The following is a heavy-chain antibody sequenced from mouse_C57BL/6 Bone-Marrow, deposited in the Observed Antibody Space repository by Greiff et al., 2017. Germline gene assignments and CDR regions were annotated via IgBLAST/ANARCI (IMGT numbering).Heavy chain of an antibody. J-gene: IGHJ1*03. CDR3: ARSGHYYGSSYWYFDV. Sequence: LVESGAELMKPGASVKLSCKATGYTFTGYWIEWVKQRPGHGLEWIGEILPGSGSTNYNEKFKGKATFTADTSSNTAYMQLSSLTTEDSAIXYCARSGHYYGSSYWYFDVWGTGTTVTVSS. CDR2: ILPGSGST. CDR1: GYTFTGYW. D-gene: IGHD1-1*01. V-gene: IGHV1-9*01.